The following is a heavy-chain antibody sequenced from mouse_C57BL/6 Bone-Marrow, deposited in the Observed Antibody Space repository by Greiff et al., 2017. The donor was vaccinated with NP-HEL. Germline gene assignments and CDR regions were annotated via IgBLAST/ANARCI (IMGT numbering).Heavy chain of an antibody. CDR1: GFTFSDYY. CDR2: INYDGSST. J-gene: IGHJ2*01. CDR3: ARDNERYFDY. V-gene: IGHV5-16*01. Sequence: EVKVVESEGGLVQPGSSMKLSCTASGFTFSDYYMAWVRQVPEKGLEWVANINYDGSSTYYLDSLKSRFIISRDNAKNILYLQMSSLKSEDTATYYCARDNERYFDYWGQGTTLTVSS.